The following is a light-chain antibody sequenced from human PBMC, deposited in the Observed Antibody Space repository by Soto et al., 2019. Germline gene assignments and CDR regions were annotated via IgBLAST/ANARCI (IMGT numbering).Light chain of an antibody. J-gene: IGKJ3*01. CDR3: QQYYSTAFT. CDR1: QSVLYSSNNKNY. Sequence: DIVMTQSPDSLAVSLGERATINCKSSQSVLYSSNNKNYLAWYQQKPGQPPKLLISWASTRESGVPDRFCGSGSGKDFTLHISSLQAEDVAVYYCQQYYSTAFTFGPGTKVDIK. CDR2: WAS. V-gene: IGKV4-1*01.